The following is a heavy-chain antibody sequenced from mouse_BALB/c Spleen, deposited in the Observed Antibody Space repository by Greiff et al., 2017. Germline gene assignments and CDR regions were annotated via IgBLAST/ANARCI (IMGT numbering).Heavy chain of an antibody. CDR2: IWAGGST. D-gene: IGHD2-14*01. CDR3: ARDGYRYDDFAY. Sequence: VKVVESGPGLVAPSQSLSITCTVSGFSLTSYGVHWVRQPPGKGLEWLGVIWAGGSTNYNSALMSRLSISKDNSKSQVFLKMNSLQTDDTAMYYCARDGYRYDDFAYWGQGTLVTVSA. V-gene: IGHV2-9*02. CDR1: GFSLTSYG. J-gene: IGHJ3*01.